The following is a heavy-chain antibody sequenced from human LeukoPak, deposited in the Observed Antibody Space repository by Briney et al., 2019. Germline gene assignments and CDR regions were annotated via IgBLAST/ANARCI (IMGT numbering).Heavy chain of an antibody. J-gene: IGHJ3*02. V-gene: IGHV1-18*03. CDR2: ISADNGKT. D-gene: IGHD3-3*01. Sequence: ASVKVSCKTSGYTFTSYGISWVRQAPGQGLEWMGWISADNGKTNYAQKLQGRVTMTTDTSTTTAYMELRSLRSDDMAVYYCARVGSTIFGGQKKKDAFDIWGQGTMVTVSS. CDR3: ARVGSTIFGGQKKKDAFDI. CDR1: GYTFTSYG.